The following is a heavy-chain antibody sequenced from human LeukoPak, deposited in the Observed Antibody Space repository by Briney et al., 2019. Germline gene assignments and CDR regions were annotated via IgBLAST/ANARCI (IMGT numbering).Heavy chain of an antibody. J-gene: IGHJ5*02. D-gene: IGHD1-26*01. CDR3: ARGLGGSYFGLYL. CDR2: INHSGST. CDR1: GGSFSGYY. V-gene: IGHV4-34*01. Sequence: PSETLSLTCAVYGGSFSGYYWSWIRQPPGKGLEWIGEINHSGSTNYNPSLKSRVTISVDTSKNQFSLKLSSVTAADTAVYYCARGLGGSYFGLYLWGQGTLVTVSS.